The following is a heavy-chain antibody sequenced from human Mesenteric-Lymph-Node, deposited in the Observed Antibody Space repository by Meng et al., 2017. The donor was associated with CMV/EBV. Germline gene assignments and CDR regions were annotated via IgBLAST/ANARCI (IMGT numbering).Heavy chain of an antibody. D-gene: IGHD3-10*01. J-gene: IGHJ4*02. V-gene: IGHV1-2*02. CDR1: GYIFSGYY. Sequence: ASVKVSCKASGYIFSGYYIHWVRLAPGQGLEWMGWSNPNGGRTNYAQKFQGRVTITRDTSSNTAYRELSRLRSDDTAVYYCGRDMQYYGSGSYEFDYWGQGTLVTVSS. CDR2: SNPNGGRT. CDR3: GRDMQYYGSGSYEFDY.